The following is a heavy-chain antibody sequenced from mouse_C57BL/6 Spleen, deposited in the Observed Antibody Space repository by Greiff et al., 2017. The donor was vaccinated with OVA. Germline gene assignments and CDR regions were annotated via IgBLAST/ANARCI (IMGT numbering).Heavy chain of an antibody. Sequence: EVQRVESGGGLVKPGGSLKLSCAASGFTFSSYAMSWVRQTPEKRLEWVATISDGGSYTYYPDNVKGRFTISRDNAKNNLYLQMSHLKSEDTAMYYCARDTYGNDFAYWGQGTLVTVSA. J-gene: IGHJ3*01. CDR2: ISDGGSYT. D-gene: IGHD2-2*01. CDR3: ARDTYGNDFAY. V-gene: IGHV5-4*01. CDR1: GFTFSSYA.